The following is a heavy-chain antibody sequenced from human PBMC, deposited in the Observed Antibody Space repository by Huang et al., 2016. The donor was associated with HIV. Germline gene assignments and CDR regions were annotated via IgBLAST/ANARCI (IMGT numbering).Heavy chain of an antibody. CDR3: ATKTGAMDI. J-gene: IGHJ6*02. Sequence: VESGGRLVQPGGSIRLSCVGSTFSFGAYWMSWVRQTSGKGLGWVANIKQDESEKYYVEAVKGRFNISRDNAKKMLFLQMDNVRVEDTATYYCATKTGAMDIWGQGTAVTVS. D-gene: IGHD1-7*01. V-gene: IGHV3-7*01. CDR2: IKQDESEK. CDR1: TFSFGAYW.